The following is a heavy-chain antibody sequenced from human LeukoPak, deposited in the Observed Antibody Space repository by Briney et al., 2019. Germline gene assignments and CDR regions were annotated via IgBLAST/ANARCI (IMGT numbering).Heavy chain of an antibody. Sequence: GGSLRLSCAASKFTFGAYSMNWVRQAPGKGLEWVSSISHSGTPTYYADSVRGRFTISRDNAKNSLYLQMNSLRAEDTAVYYCARDRGVRGGAVNWFDPWGQGTLVTVSS. J-gene: IGHJ5*02. V-gene: IGHV3-21*01. CDR3: ARDRGVRGGAVNWFDP. CDR1: KFTFGAYS. D-gene: IGHD3-10*01. CDR2: ISHSGTPT.